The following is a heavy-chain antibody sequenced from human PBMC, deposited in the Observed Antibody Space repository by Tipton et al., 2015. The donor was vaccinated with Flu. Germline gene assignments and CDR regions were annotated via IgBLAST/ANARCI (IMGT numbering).Heavy chain of an antibody. CDR1: AYSISSAYY. Sequence: PGLVKPSETLSLTCVVSAYSISSAYYWGWVRQPPGQGLEWIGNIHRSGTTYRNPSLKSRVIMSVETSKNQFSLRLTSVTVADTAMYFCARMRVVNFDSWGQGTLVVVSS. D-gene: IGHD3-10*01. J-gene: IGHJ4*02. CDR2: IHRSGTT. CDR3: ARMRVVNFDS. V-gene: IGHV4-38-2*01.